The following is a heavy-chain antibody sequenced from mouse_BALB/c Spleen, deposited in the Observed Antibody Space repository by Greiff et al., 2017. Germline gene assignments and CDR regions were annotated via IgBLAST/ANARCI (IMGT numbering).Heavy chain of an antibody. CDR1: GYTFTSYW. CDR2: IYPGNSDT. D-gene: IGHD2-10*02. CDR3: TRGEYGNPFDY. J-gene: IGHJ2*01. V-gene: IGHV1-5*01. Sequence: EVQLQQSGTVLARPGASVKMSCKASGYTFTSYWMHWVKQRPGQGLEWIGAIYPGNSDTSYNQKFKGKAKLTAVTSTSTAYMEHSSLSNEDSAVYYCTRGEYGNPFDYWGQGTTLTVAS.